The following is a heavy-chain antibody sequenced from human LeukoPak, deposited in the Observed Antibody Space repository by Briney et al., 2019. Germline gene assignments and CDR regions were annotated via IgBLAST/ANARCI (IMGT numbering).Heavy chain of an antibody. CDR2: VYTSGST. J-gene: IGHJ4*02. D-gene: IGHD2-2*01. V-gene: IGHV4-4*07. Sequence: SETLSLTCTVSGGSISGYYWSWMRQPAGKGLEWIWRVYTSGSTNYSPSLKSRVTMSVDTSKNQFSLNLRSVTPADTAVYYCARDRCSSTSCPFDYWGQGTLVTVSS. CDR3: ARDRCSSTSCPFDY. CDR1: GGSISGYY.